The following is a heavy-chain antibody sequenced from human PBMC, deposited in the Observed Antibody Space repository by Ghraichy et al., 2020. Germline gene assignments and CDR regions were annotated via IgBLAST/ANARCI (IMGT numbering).Heavy chain of an antibody. CDR1: GGSFSGYY. CDR2: INHSGST. J-gene: IGHJ5*02. CDR3: ARRITMVRGVKNRTPFDP. D-gene: IGHD3-10*01. Sequence: SETLSLTCAVYGGSFSGYYWSWIRQPPGKGLEWIGEINHSGSTNYNPSLKSRVTISVDTSKNQFSLKLSSVTAADTAVYYCARRITMVRGVKNRTPFDPWGQGTLVTVSS. V-gene: IGHV4-34*01.